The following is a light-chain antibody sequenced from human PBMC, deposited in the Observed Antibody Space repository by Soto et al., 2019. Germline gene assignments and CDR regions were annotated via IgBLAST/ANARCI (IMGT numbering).Light chain of an antibody. Sequence: QSVLTQPPSASGTPEQRVTISCSGSSSNIGSNYVYWYQQLPGTAPKLLIYRNNQRPSGVPDRFSGSKSGTSASLAISGLRSEDEADYYCAAWDDSLGVVFGGGTKLTVL. V-gene: IGLV1-47*01. J-gene: IGLJ2*01. CDR3: AAWDDSLGVV. CDR2: RNN. CDR1: SSNIGSNY.